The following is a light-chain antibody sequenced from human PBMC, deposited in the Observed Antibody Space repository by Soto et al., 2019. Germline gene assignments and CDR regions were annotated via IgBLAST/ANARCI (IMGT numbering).Light chain of an antibody. J-gene: IGKJ2*01. CDR3: QQYNSYSPVYT. Sequence: DIQMTQSPSTLSASVGDRVTITCRASQSISSWLAWYQQKPGKAAKLLIYDASSLESGVPSRFSGSGSGTEFTLTISSLQPDDFATYYCQQYNSYSPVYTFGQGTKLEIK. CDR2: DAS. CDR1: QSISSW. V-gene: IGKV1-5*01.